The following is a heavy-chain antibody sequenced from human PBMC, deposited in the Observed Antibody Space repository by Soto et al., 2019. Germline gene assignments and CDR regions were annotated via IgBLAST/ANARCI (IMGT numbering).Heavy chain of an antibody. V-gene: IGHV3-7*01. CDR1: GFTFSSLW. D-gene: IGHD3-3*01. J-gene: IGHJ3*02. Sequence: PGGSLRLSCAASGFTFSSLWMSWVRQDPGKGLEWVANIKQDGTEKNYVDSVKGRFTISRDNAKNTLYLQMNSLRAEDTAVYYCARDFKSNGLYYDFWSGYSVAYAFDIWGQGIMVTVSS. CDR3: ARDFKSNGLYYDFWSGYSVAYAFDI. CDR2: IKQDGTEK.